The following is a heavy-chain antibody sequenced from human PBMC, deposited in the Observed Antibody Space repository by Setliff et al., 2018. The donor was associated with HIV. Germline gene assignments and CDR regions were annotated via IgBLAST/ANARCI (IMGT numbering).Heavy chain of an antibody. Sequence: PGGSLRLSCSASGFTFSSYAMHWVRQAPGKGLEYVSAISSNGGSTYYADSVKGRFTISRDNSKNTLYLQMSSLRAEDTAVYYCVKARVDGAYYYYYYMDVWGKGTTVTVSS. CDR3: VKARVDGAYYYYYYMDV. CDR2: ISSNGGST. D-gene: IGHD4-17*01. V-gene: IGHV3-64D*09. J-gene: IGHJ6*03. CDR1: GFTFSSYA.